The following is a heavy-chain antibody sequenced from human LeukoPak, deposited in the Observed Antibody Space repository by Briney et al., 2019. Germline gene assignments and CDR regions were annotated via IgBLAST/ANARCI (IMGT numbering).Heavy chain of an antibody. J-gene: IGHJ3*02. Sequence: PSETLSLTCTVSGGSIISSDYHWGWARQPPGKGLEWIETISFSGNTDYNPSLRSRVTISVDTSNIQFSLRLSSVTAADTAVYHCARHCCSGPAKRVFDIWGQGTMVTVSS. CDR3: ARHCCSGPAKRVFDI. CDR2: ISFSGNT. D-gene: IGHD2-15*01. CDR1: GGSIISSDYH. V-gene: IGHV4-39*01.